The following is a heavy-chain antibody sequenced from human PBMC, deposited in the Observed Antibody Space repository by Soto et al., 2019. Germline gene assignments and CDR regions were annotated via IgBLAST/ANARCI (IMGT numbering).Heavy chain of an antibody. J-gene: IGHJ4*02. Sequence: QVQLVQSGAEVKKPGASVKVSCKASGYTFTSYDINWVRQATGQGLEWMGWMNPNSGNTGYAQKFQGRVTMTRNTYISTADMELSSMRSEDTAVYYCARVHGSSGRAGPGYWGQGTLVTVSS. V-gene: IGHV1-8*01. CDR3: ARVHGSSGRAGPGY. D-gene: IGHD3-22*01. CDR1: GYTFTSYD. CDR2: MNPNSGNT.